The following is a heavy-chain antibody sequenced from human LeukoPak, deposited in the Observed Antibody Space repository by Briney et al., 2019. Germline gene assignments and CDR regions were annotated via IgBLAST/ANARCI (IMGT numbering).Heavy chain of an antibody. CDR3: ARERVCRSNSCYSTFDS. D-gene: IGHD2-2*02. CDR2: ISRGGDYT. Sequence: PGGSLRLSCAASGFTFSSYSMNWVRQAPGKGLEWVSSISRGGDYTYSEDSVKGRFTISRDNAKNSLFLQMDSLRDEDTAVYYCARERVCRSNSCYSTFDSWGQGTLVTVSS. V-gene: IGHV3-21*01. J-gene: IGHJ4*02. CDR1: GFTFSSYS.